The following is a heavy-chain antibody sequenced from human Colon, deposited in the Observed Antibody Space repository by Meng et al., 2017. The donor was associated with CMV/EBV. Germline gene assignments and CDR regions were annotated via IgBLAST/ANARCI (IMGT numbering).Heavy chain of an antibody. D-gene: IGHD2-2*02. Sequence: ASVKVSCKASGYTFTSYGISWVRQAPGQGLEWMGWISAYNGNTNYAQKLQGRVTMTTDTSTSTAYMELRSLRSDDTAVYYCARDPVLLDNVVVPAAIHKYYYYGMDVWGQGTTVTVSS. V-gene: IGHV1-18*01. CDR1: GYTFTSYG. CDR3: ARDPVLLDNVVVPAAIHKYYYYGMDV. CDR2: ISAYNGNT. J-gene: IGHJ6*02.